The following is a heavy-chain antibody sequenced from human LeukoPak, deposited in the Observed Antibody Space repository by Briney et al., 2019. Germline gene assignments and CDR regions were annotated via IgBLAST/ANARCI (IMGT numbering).Heavy chain of an antibody. Sequence: PGRSLRLSCAASGFTFSSYGMHWVGQAPGKGLEWVAVISYDGSNKYYADSVKGRFTISRDNSKNTLYLQMNSLRAEDTAVYYCAKGPGSSSWYYYFDYWGQGTLVTVSS. J-gene: IGHJ4*02. CDR2: ISYDGSNK. V-gene: IGHV3-30*18. D-gene: IGHD6-13*01. CDR1: GFTFSSYG. CDR3: AKGPGSSSWYYYFDY.